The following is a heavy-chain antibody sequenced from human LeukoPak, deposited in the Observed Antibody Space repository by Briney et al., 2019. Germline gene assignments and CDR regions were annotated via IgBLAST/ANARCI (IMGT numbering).Heavy chain of an antibody. V-gene: IGHV1-46*01. J-gene: IGHJ4*02. D-gene: IGHD4-23*01. Sequence: ASVTVSFKSSGYTFTSYYLHWVRLAPGQGLEWMGIINPSGGSTSYAQKFQGRVTMTRDTSTSTVYMELSSLRSEDTAVYYCARSTYGGNSWFDYWGQGTLVTVSS. CDR2: INPSGGST. CDR3: ARSTYGGNSWFDY. CDR1: GYTFTSYY.